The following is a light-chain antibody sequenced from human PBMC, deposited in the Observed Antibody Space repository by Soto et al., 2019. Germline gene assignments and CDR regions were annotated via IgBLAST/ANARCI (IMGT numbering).Light chain of an antibody. CDR3: SSYSRISTLV. Sequence: QSVLTQPASVSGSPGQSITISCTGTSSDVHGYDYVSWYQQHPGKAPKLMIYEVSNRPSGVSNRFSGSKSDNSASLTISGLQAADEADYYCSSYSRISTLVFGSGTKLTVL. CDR1: SSDVHGYDY. V-gene: IGLV2-14*01. CDR2: EVS. J-gene: IGLJ1*01.